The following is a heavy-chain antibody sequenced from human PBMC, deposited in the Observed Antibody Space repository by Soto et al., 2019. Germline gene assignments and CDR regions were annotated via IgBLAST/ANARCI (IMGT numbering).Heavy chain of an antibody. J-gene: IGHJ4*02. Sequence: GGSLRLSCAASGFTFSSYWMSWVRQAPGEGLEWVANIKQDGSEKYYVDSVKGRFTISRDNAKNSLYLQMNSLRAEDTAVYYCARDPRIRPLDYWGQGTLVTVSS. V-gene: IGHV3-7*03. CDR2: IKQDGSEK. CDR3: ARDPRIRPLDY. CDR1: GFTFSSYW. D-gene: IGHD2-15*01.